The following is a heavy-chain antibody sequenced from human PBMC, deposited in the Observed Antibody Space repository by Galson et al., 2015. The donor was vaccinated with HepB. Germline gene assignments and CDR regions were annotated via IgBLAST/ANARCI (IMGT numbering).Heavy chain of an antibody. Sequence: SVKVSCKASGGSFSSYAISWVRQGPGQGLEWMGGIIPIFGTPNYAQRFLGRVTITADDSTSTAYMELSSLRSEDTAIYYCAIDSPDIVVVGSDYYMDVWGKGTTVTVS. V-gene: IGHV1-69*13. J-gene: IGHJ6*03. CDR3: AIDSPDIVVVGSDYYMDV. D-gene: IGHD2-15*01. CDR1: GGSFSSYA. CDR2: IIPIFGTP.